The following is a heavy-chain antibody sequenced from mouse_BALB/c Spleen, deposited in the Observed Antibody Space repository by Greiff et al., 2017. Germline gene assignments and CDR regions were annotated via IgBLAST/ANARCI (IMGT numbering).Heavy chain of an antibody. J-gene: IGHJ2*01. V-gene: IGHV2-9*02. CDR3: ARDEGLRQGGDY. CDR1: GFSLTSYG. D-gene: IGHD2-2*01. CDR2: IWAGGST. Sequence: VQGVESGPGLVAPSQSLSITCTVSGFSLTSYGVHWVRQPPGKGLEWLGVIWAGGSTNYNSALMSRLSISKDNSKSQVFLKMNSLQTDDTAMYFCARDEGLRQGGDYWGQGTTLTVSS.